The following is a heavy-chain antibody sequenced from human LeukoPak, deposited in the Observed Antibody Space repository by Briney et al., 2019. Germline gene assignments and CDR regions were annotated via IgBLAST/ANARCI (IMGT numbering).Heavy chain of an antibody. CDR1: GGSISSYY. D-gene: IGHD3-10*01. CDR2: IYTSGST. Sequence: SETLSLTCTVSGGSISSYYWSWIRQPAGKGLEWIGRIYTSGSTNYNPSLKSRVTMSVDTSKSQFSLKLSSVTAADTAVYYCARAVNYYGSGSYYGPPTIYFDYWGQGTLVTVSS. CDR3: ARAVNYYGSGSYYGPPTIYFDY. J-gene: IGHJ4*02. V-gene: IGHV4-4*07.